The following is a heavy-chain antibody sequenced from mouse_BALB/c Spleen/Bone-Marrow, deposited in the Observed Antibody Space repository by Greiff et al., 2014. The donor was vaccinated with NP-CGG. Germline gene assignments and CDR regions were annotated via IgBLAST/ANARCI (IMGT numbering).Heavy chain of an antibody. V-gene: IGHV1-14*01. CDR1: GYTFTTYG. J-gene: IGHJ3*01. Sequence: EVKLLESGPELVKPGASVKMSCKASGYTFTTYGMHWVKQKPGQGLEWIGEINPNNDGAKYNEKFKGKATLTSDKSSSTAYMALSRLTSQTSAVYSGENDSCGSTTFAYWGQGTLLTVSA. CDR2: INPNNDGA. D-gene: IGHD1-1*01. CDR3: ENDSCGSTTFAY.